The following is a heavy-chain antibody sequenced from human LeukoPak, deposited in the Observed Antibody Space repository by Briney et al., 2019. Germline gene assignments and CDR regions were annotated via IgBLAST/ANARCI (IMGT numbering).Heavy chain of an antibody. Sequence: SETLSLTCTVSGGSVSSGSYYWSWIRQPPGKGLEWIGYIYYSGSTNYNPSLKSRVTISVDTSKNQFSLKLSSVTAADTAVYYCARDQKYYDFWSGYSDYYGMDVWGQGTTVTVSS. CDR2: IYYSGST. J-gene: IGHJ6*02. CDR1: GGSVSSGSYY. CDR3: ARDQKYYDFWSGYSDYYGMDV. D-gene: IGHD3-3*01. V-gene: IGHV4-61*01.